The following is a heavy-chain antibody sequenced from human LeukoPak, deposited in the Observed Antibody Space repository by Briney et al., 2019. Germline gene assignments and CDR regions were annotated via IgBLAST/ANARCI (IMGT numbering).Heavy chain of an antibody. CDR3: ARADCSSTSCAAALFDY. D-gene: IGHD2-2*01. J-gene: IGHJ4*02. Sequence: SETLSLTCTVSGGSISSYYWSWIRQPPGKGLEWIGYIYYSGSTNYNPSLKSRVTISVDTSKNQFSLELSSVTAADTAVYYCARADCSSTSCAAALFDYWGQGTLVTVSS. CDR2: IYYSGST. CDR1: GGSISSYY. V-gene: IGHV4-59*08.